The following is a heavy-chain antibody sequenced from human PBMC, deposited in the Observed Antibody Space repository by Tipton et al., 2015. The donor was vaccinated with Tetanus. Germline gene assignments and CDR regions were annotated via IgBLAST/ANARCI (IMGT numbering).Heavy chain of an antibody. Sequence: GLVKPSETLSLTCAVYGGSFSGYYWSWIRQTPGKGLEWIGDISHSGTTAYNPSLKSRVSMSVDASNNQFSLMLSSVTAADTGIYYCARDITVYGVDAWGQGTTVTVSS. J-gene: IGHJ6*02. CDR1: GGSFSGYY. CDR3: ARDITVYGVDA. CDR2: ISHSGTT. V-gene: IGHV4-34*01. D-gene: IGHD3-3*01.